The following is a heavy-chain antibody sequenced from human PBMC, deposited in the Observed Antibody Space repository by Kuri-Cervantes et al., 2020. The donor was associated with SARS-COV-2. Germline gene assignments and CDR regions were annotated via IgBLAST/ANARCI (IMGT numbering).Heavy chain of an antibody. CDR3: ARAAVAGHDI. Sequence: GSLRLSCTVSGDSISSYHWNWIRQPPGKGLEWIGYIYNSGSTNYSPSLKSRVTISVDTSKNQFSLKLSSVTAADTAVYYCARAAVAGHDIWGQGTMVTVSS. J-gene: IGHJ3*02. D-gene: IGHD6-19*01. CDR1: GDSISSYH. V-gene: IGHV4-59*08. CDR2: IYNSGST.